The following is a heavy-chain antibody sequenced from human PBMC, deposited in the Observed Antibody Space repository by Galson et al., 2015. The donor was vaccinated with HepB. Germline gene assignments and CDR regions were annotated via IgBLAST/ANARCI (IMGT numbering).Heavy chain of an antibody. CDR2: ISAYNGNT. J-gene: IGHJ4*02. Sequence: SVKVSCKASGYTFTSYGISWVRQAPGQGLEWMGWISAYNGNTNYAQKFQGRVTMTRNTSISTAYMELSSLRSEDTAVYYCARGYDILTGYGDDYWGQGTLVTVSS. V-gene: IGHV1-18*04. D-gene: IGHD3-9*01. CDR3: ARGYDILTGYGDDY. CDR1: GYTFTSYG.